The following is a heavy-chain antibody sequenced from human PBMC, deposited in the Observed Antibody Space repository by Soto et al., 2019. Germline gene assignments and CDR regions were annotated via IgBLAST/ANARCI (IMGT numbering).Heavy chain of an antibody. CDR3: ARDRGQLWPLDY. Sequence: SESLSLTCTVSGGSISSHYWTWIRQPAGKGLEWIGRIYTSGTTNYNPSLTSRVTMSVDTSKNQFSLNLTSVTAADTAVYYCARDRGQLWPLDYWGQGTLVTVSS. D-gene: IGHD5-18*01. CDR1: GGSISSHY. V-gene: IGHV4-4*07. J-gene: IGHJ4*02. CDR2: IYTSGTT.